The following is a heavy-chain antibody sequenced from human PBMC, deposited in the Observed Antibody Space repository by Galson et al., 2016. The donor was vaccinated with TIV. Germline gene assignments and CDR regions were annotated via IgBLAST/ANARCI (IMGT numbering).Heavy chain of an antibody. V-gene: IGHV1-69*05. D-gene: IGHD6-19*01. Sequence: SVKVSCKASGGTFRSYVVTWVRQAPGQGLEWMGAIISISGTANYAQTFQGRLTITTDESTSTSYMDLTCLTSEDTAIYYCARGNPVAGRGIDYWGQGTLVTVSS. CDR3: ARGNPVAGRGIDY. CDR1: GGTFRSYV. J-gene: IGHJ4*02. CDR2: IISISGTA.